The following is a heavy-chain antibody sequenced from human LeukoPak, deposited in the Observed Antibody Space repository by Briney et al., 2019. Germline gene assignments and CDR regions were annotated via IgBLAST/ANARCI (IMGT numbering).Heavy chain of an antibody. J-gene: IGHJ5*01. CDR3: AKDRHAPGRYCSSTSCFPFDS. V-gene: IGHV3-23*01. Sequence: GRSLRLSCAPSGFPSTSYAMGWVRPAPGKGMEWVSGISASGGSTYYTGSVKVRVSVSRNNTKNTLYLQMNSLRAEDTAVYYCAKDRHAPGRYCSSTSCFPFDSWGQGTLVTVSS. CDR1: GFPSTSYA. D-gene: IGHD2-2*01. CDR2: ISASGGST.